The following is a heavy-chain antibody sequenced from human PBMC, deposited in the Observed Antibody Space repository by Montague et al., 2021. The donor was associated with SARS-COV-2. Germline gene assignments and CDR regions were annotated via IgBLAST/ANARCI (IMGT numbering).Heavy chain of an antibody. CDR3: ASLTLGYCSSTSCYSYGFDL. Sequence: SETLSLTCAVYGGSFSGYYWSWIRQPPGKGLEWIGEINHSGSTNYNPSLKSRVTISVDTSKNQFSLKLSSVTAADTAVYYCASLTLGYCSSTSCYSYGFDLWGQGTLVTVSS. CDR2: INHSGST. V-gene: IGHV4-34*01. CDR1: GGSFSGYY. J-gene: IGHJ5*02. D-gene: IGHD2-2*02.